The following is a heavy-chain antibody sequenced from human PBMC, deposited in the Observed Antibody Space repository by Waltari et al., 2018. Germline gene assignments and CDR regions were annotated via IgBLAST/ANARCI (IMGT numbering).Heavy chain of an antibody. V-gene: IGHV3-73*01. Sequence: EVQLVESGGGLVQPGGSLKLSCAASGFTFSGSAMHWVRQASGKGLEWVGRIRSKANSYATAYAASVKGRFTISRDDSKNTAYLQMNSLKTEDTAVYYCTRPDQAVAGKREPDYWGQGTLVTVSS. CDR1: GFTFSGSA. CDR2: IRSKANSYAT. J-gene: IGHJ4*02. CDR3: TRPDQAVAGKREPDY. D-gene: IGHD6-19*01.